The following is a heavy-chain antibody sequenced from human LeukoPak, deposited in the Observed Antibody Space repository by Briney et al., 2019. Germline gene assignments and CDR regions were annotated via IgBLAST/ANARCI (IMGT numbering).Heavy chain of an antibody. J-gene: IGHJ4*02. Sequence: SETLSLTCTVSGGSISSSSYYWGWIRQPPGKGLEWIGSIYYGGSTYYNPSLKSRVTISVDTSKNQFSLKLSSVTAADTAVYYCARRVFWSGSNSHFDYWGQGTLVTVSS. V-gene: IGHV4-39*01. CDR1: GGSISSSSYY. CDR2: IYYGGST. CDR3: ARRVFWSGSNSHFDY. D-gene: IGHD3-3*01.